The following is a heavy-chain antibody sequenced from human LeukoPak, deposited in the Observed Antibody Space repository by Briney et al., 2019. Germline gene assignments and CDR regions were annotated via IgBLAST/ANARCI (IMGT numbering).Heavy chain of an antibody. CDR3: ARRAVTTRAVDY. CDR2: ISYDGSNE. J-gene: IGHJ4*02. V-gene: IGHV3-30-3*01. Sequence: GRSLRLSCAASGFTFSSYAMHWVRQAPGKGLEWVAVISYDGSNEYYADSVKGRFTISRDNSKNTLYLQMNSLRAEDTAVYYCARRAVTTRAVDYWGQGTLVTVSS. CDR1: GFTFSSYA. D-gene: IGHD4-17*01.